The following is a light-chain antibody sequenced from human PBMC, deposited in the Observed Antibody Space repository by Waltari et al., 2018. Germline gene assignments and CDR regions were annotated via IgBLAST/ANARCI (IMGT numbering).Light chain of an antibody. V-gene: IGLV2-23*02. Sequence: QSALTQPASVSGSPGQSITISCTGTSSDVGGYNYVSWYQQYPGKAPKLMIYDVSKRPSGVSTRFSCSKSVNTASLTISGLQAEDEADYYCCSYACSVTHVLFGGGTKLTVL. CDR3: CSYACSVTHVL. CDR2: DVS. CDR1: SSDVGGYNY. J-gene: IGLJ2*01.